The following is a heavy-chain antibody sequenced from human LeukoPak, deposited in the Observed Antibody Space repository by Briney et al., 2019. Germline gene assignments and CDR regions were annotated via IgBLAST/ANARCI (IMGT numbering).Heavy chain of an antibody. Sequence: GGSLRLSCAASGFSISNYAMNWVRQAPGKGLEWVSYISGSSAAIYYADSVEGRFTISRDKAKNSLYLQMNSLRAEDTAVYYCARDPSRGYNYYSYMDVWGKGTTVTVSS. CDR1: GFSISNYA. CDR3: ARDPSRGYNYYSYMDV. J-gene: IGHJ6*03. CDR2: ISGSSAAI. D-gene: IGHD6-13*01. V-gene: IGHV3-48*01.